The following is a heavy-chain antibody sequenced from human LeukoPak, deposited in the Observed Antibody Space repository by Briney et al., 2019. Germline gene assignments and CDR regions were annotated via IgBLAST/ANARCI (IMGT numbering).Heavy chain of an antibody. V-gene: IGHV1-3*01. Sequence: ASVKVSCKASGYTFTSYAMHWVRQAPGQRLEWMGWINAGNGNTKYSQKFQGRVTITRDTSASTAYMELSSLRSEDTAVYYCARIFKDSSSWYAGLFDYWGQGTLVTVSS. CDR3: ARIFKDSSSWYAGLFDY. J-gene: IGHJ4*02. CDR1: GYTFTSYA. CDR2: INAGNGNT. D-gene: IGHD6-13*01.